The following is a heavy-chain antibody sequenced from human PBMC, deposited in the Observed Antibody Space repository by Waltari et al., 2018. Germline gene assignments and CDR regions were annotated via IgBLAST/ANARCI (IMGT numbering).Heavy chain of an antibody. D-gene: IGHD3-16*01. J-gene: IGHJ6*02. CDR3: AKDISFGHYYYGLDV. CDR1: GFTFDDYA. Sequence: QLVESGGGLVQPGWSLRLSCTASGFTFDDYAMHWVRQIPGRGLEGVSGIRWNRDMVGYADSVKGRFTISRDNAKNSLYLQMNSLRAEDTALYYCAKDISFGHYYYGLDVWGQGTTVTVSS. V-gene: IGHV3-9*01. CDR2: IRWNRDMV.